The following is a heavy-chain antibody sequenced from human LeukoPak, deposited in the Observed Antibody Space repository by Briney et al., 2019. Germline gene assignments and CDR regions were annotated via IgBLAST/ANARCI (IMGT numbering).Heavy chain of an antibody. J-gene: IGHJ6*02. V-gene: IGHV3-9*01. CDR2: ISWNSGSI. CDR1: GFTFDDYA. D-gene: IGHD6-13*01. CDR3: AKEGQQLVSWSYGMDV. Sequence: PGGSLRLSCAASGFTFDDYAMHWVRQAPGKGLEWVSGISWNSGSIGYADSVKGRFTISRDNAKNSLYLQMNSLRAEDTALYYCAKEGQQLVSWSYGMDVWGQGTTVTVSS.